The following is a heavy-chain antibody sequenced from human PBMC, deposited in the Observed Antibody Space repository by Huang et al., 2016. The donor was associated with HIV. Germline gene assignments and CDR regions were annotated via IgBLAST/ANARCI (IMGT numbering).Heavy chain of an antibody. J-gene: IGHJ3*02. CDR1: GGSFSGYY. CDR2: INHSGST. V-gene: IGHV4-34*01. D-gene: IGHD1-1*01. Sequence: QVQLQQWGAGLLKPSETLSLTCAVYGGSFSGYYWSWIRQSPGKGLEGIGEINHSGSTHYNPSLKSRLTISVETSKNQFSLKLSSVTAADTAVYYCARERMMSWLDDHDAFDIWGQGTMVTVSS. CDR3: ARERMMSWLDDHDAFDI.